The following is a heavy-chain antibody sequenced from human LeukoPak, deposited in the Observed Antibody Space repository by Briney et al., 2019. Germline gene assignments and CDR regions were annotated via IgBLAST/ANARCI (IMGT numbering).Heavy chain of an antibody. CDR1: GDSSRSYY. J-gene: IGHJ4*02. V-gene: IGHV4-59*13. D-gene: IGHD2-21*01. CDR3: ARDGGGEPPR. CDR2: IYYSGST. Sequence: SETLSLTCNVSGDSSRSYYWSWIRQPPGKGLEWIGYIYYSGSTNYNPSLKSRVTILVDTSKNQFSLKLSSVTAADTAMYYCARDGGGEPPRWGQGTLVTVSS.